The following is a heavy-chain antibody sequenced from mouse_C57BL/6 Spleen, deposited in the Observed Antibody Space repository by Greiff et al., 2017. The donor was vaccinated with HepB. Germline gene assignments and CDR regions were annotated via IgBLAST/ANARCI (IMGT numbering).Heavy chain of an antibody. CDR2: INPGSGGT. D-gene: IGHD1-1*01. CDR3: ARGTTVVEKPYFDD. CDR1: GYAFTNYL. V-gene: IGHV1-54*01. J-gene: IGHJ2*01. Sequence: QVQLQQSGAELVRPGTSVKVSCKASGYAFTNYLIEWVKQRPGQGLEWIGVINPGSGGTNYNEKFKGKATLTADKSSSTAYMQLSSLTSEDSAVYFCARGTTVVEKPYFDDWGQGTTLTVSS.